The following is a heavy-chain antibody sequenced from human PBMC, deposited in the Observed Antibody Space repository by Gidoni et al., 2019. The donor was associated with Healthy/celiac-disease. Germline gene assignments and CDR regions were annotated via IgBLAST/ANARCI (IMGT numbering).Heavy chain of an antibody. Sequence: EVQLVESGGGLVKPGGSLRLSCAASGFTFSSYSMNWVRQAPGKGLEWVSSISSSSSYIYYADSGKGRFTISRDNAKNSLYLQMNSLRAEDTAVYYCASKKKTYYYGSGSYSYWGQGTLVTVSS. D-gene: IGHD3-10*01. CDR2: ISSSSSYI. V-gene: IGHV3-21*01. CDR3: ASKKKTYYYGSGSYSY. CDR1: GFTFSSYS. J-gene: IGHJ4*02.